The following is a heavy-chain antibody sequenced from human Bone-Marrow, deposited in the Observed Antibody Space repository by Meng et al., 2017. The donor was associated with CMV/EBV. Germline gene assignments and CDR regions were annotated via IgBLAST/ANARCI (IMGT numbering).Heavy chain of an antibody. J-gene: IGHJ4*02. Sequence: GGSLRLSCAASGFTFSGSAMHWVRQASGKGLEWVGRIRSKANSYATAYAASVKGRFTISRDDSKNTAYLQMNSLKTEDTAVYYCTRLGNSWSLDYWGQGTLVTVSS. CDR1: GFTFSGSA. D-gene: IGHD6-13*01. CDR3: TRLGNSWSLDY. CDR2: IRSKANSYAT. V-gene: IGHV3-73*01.